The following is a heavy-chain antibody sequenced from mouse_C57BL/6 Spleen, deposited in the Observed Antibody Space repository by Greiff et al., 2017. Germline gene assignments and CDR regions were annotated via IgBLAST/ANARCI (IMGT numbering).Heavy chain of an antibody. J-gene: IGHJ3*01. CDR2: IYPRSGNT. CDR3: ARGDDGYPAWFAY. CDR1: GYTFTSYG. Sequence: VQLQESGAELARPGASVKLSCKASGYTFTSYGISWVKQRPGQGLEWIGEIYPRSGNTYYNEKFKGKATLTADKSSSTAYMELRSLTSEDSAVYFCARGDDGYPAWFAYWGQGTLVTVSA. D-gene: IGHD2-3*01. V-gene: IGHV1-81*01.